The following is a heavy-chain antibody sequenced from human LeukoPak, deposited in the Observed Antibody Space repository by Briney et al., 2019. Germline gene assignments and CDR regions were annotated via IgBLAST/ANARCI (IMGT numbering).Heavy chain of an antibody. D-gene: IGHD3-22*01. CDR1: GGSISNFY. CDR3: ARGGWLPPDY. J-gene: IGHJ4*02. Sequence: SETLSLTCTVSGGSISNFYWSWIRQPAGKGLEWMGHVYSTGSTNYNPSLNSRVTISVDTSKSQFSLKLSSVTAADTAVHYCARGGWLPPDYWGQGVLVTVSS. V-gene: IGHV4-4*07. CDR2: VYSTGST.